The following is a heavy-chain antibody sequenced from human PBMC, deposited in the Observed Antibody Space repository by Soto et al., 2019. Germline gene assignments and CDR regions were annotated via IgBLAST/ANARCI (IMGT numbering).Heavy chain of an antibody. V-gene: IGHV3-7*01. J-gene: IGHJ4*02. Sequence: EVQLVESGGGLVQPGGSLRLSCAASGFMFSNYWMSWVRQAPGKGLEWVAIIKQDGSDKYYVDSVKGRFTISRDNVKNSLYLQMNSLRIEDAAVYYCARNRDYAFDYWGRGTLVTVSS. D-gene: IGHD4-17*01. CDR1: GFMFSNYW. CDR3: ARNRDYAFDY. CDR2: IKQDGSDK.